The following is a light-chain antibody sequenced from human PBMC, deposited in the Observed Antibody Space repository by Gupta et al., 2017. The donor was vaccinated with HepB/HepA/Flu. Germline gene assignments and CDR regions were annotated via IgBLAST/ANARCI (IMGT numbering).Light chain of an antibody. J-gene: IGLJ1*01. V-gene: IGLV2-14*03. CDR1: GSDVGGYNF. CDR3: TSYTSSITLGV. CDR2: DVT. Sequence: QSALTQPASVSGPPGQSITISCTGTGSDVGGYNFVSWYQQHPGKAPKLIIYDVTYRPSGVSYRFSGSKSGNTASLTISGLQAEDEADYYCTSYTSSITLGVFGIGTKVTVL.